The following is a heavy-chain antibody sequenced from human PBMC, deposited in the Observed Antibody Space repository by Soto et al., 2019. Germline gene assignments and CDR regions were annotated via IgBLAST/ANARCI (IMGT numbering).Heavy chain of an antibody. D-gene: IGHD6-13*01. CDR2: IYYSGIT. CDR1: GGSISSHY. CDR3: ARPRGIAAAVWYFEL. Sequence: QVQLQESGPGLVKPSETLSLTCTVSGGSISSHYWSWIRQPPGRGLEWIGFIYYSGITDSNPSLKSRLTIALDTSKNQLSLRLSSVTAADTAVYYWARPRGIAAAVWYFELWGRGTLVTVSS. J-gene: IGHJ2*01. V-gene: IGHV4-59*08.